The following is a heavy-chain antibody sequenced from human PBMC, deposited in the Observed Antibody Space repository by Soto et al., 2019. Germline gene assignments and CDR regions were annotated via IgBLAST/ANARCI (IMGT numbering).Heavy chain of an antibody. V-gene: IGHV4-39*01. Sequence: PSETLSLTCTVSGGSISSSSYYWGWIRQPPGKGLEWIGSIYYSGSTYYNPSLKSRVTISVDTSKNQFSLKLSSVTAADTAVYYCARHQGRRGYSGYDWAEGRWFDPWGQGTLVTVSS. CDR3: ARHQGRRGYSGYDWAEGRWFDP. D-gene: IGHD5-12*01. CDR1: GGSISSSSYY. J-gene: IGHJ5*02. CDR2: IYYSGST.